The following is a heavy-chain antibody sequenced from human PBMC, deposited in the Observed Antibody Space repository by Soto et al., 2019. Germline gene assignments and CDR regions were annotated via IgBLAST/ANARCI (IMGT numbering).Heavy chain of an antibody. CDR1: GFSFNNAYY. V-gene: IGHV4-38-2*01. CDR3: AKWLDSGGYATPL. D-gene: IGHD3-22*01. J-gene: IGHJ4*02. Sequence: SETLSLTCAVSGFSFNNAYYWGWFRQPPGKGLDWIGTVYHGVTAFYNPSLKSRASISVDSSKNQFSLNLTSVTAADTAVYYCAKWLDSGGYATPLWGQGTQVTVSS. CDR2: VYHGVTA.